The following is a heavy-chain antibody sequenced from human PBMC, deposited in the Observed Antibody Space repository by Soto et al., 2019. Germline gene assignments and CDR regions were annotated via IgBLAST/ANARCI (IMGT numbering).Heavy chain of an antibody. CDR1: GGSISSGGYY. CDR2: DYYSGST. Sequence: QVQLQESGPGLVKPSQTLSLTCTVSGGSISSGGYYWTWIRQHPGKGLEWIGDDYYSGSTYYNTSLTSRVTISVDTSKTQSCLKRSSVTAAATAVYYCARSVFPWGQGTLVTVSS. J-gene: IGHJ5*02. V-gene: IGHV4-31*03. CDR3: ARSVFP.